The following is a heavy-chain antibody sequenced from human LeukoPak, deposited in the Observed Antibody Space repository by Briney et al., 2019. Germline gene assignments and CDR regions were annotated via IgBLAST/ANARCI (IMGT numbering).Heavy chain of an antibody. J-gene: IGHJ4*02. CDR1: GFTFSNAW. D-gene: IGHD3-10*01. Sequence: GGSLRLSCAASGFTFSNAWMSWVRQAPGKGLEWVGRIKSKTDGGTTDYAAPVKGRFTISRDGSKNTLYLQMNSLKTEDTAVYYCTTVTGGPNYYGSGSYYNPEGYWGQGTLVTVSS. CDR3: TTVTGGPNYYGSGSYYNPEGY. CDR2: IKSKTDGGTT. V-gene: IGHV3-15*01.